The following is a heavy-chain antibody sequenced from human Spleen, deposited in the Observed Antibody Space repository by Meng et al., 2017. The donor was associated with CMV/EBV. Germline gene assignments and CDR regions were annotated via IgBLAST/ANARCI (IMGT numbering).Heavy chain of an antibody. D-gene: IGHD2-15*01. CDR2: MNPNSGNT. CDR1: GYTFTSYD. V-gene: IGHV1-8*01. CDR3: ARGPDFVVVVAATAWFDP. Sequence: ASVKVSCKASGYTFTSYDINWVRQATGQGLEWMGWMNPNSGNTGYAQKFQGRVTMTRNTSISTAYMALSSLRSEDTAVYYCARGPDFVVVVAATAWFDPWGQGTLVTVSS. J-gene: IGHJ5*02.